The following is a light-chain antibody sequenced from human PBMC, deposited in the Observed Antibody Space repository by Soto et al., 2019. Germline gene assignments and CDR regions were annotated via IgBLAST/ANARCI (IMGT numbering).Light chain of an antibody. J-gene: IGKJ5*01. CDR3: LQFEHSVT. Sequence: EMGMIQLPGTVCSFPGERATLCCRASHSVSRTYLARYQQTPGQSPRILMYCASDRATGTPGRFSGSGSGTDFTLTISGLENEDSAVYYCLQFEHSVTFGQGTRLETK. CDR2: CAS. CDR1: HSVSRTY. V-gene: IGKV3-20*01.